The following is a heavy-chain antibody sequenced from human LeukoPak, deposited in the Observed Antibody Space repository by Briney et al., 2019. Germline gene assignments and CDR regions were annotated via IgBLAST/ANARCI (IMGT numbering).Heavy chain of an antibody. J-gene: IGHJ4*02. D-gene: IGHD3-10*01. CDR2: IKSKTDGGTT. CDR3: TLPWGSGSYYDY. CDR1: GFTFSKAW. Sequence: GGSLRLSCAASGFTFSKAWLNWVRQAPGKGLEWVGHIKSKTDGGTTDYAAPVKGRFTISRDDSKNTLFLQMNSLKTEDTAVYYCTLPWGSGSYYDYWGQGTLVTVSS. V-gene: IGHV3-15*01.